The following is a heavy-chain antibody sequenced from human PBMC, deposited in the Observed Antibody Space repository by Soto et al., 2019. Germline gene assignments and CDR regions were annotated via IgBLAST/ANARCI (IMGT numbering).Heavy chain of an antibody. J-gene: IGHJ5*02. CDR1: GDSISSRNW. V-gene: IGHV4-4*02. Sequence: QVQLQESGPGLVKPSETLSLTCAVSGDSISSRNWWSWVRQTSGKGLEYIGEIHHSGSTNYNRSRKSRLTMSVDKSKNQCSLNLNSVTAADTAIYYCARRKLEMMYVGWFDPWGQGTLVTVSS. D-gene: IGHD2-8*01. CDR3: ARRKLEMMYVGWFDP. CDR2: IHHSGST.